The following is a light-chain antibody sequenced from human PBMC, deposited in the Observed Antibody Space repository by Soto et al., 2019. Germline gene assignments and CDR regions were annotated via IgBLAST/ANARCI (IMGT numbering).Light chain of an antibody. Sequence: DIQLTQSPSALSASVGDRVTITCRASQGISNYLAWYQQKPGKAPKLLIYAASTLQSGVPSRFSGSGSGTDFTLTIASLHPEDVATYFCQKSNSAPVPFGQGTKLEI. J-gene: IGKJ2*01. V-gene: IGKV1-27*01. CDR3: QKSNSAPVP. CDR1: QGISNY. CDR2: AAS.